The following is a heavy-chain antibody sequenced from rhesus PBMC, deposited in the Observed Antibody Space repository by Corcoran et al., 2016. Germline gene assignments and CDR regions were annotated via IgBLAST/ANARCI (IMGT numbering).Heavy chain of an antibody. CDR3: ARAPVYGNKMV. CDR2: IRSGGGGH. V-gene: IGHV4-165*01. Sequence: QVQLQESGPGLVKPSETLSLTCAVSGGSFSGDYWGWIRQPPGKGREGMGYIRSGGGGHDYNAPRRMRVSISTDTSKNQFSLKLISVTAADTAVYSCARAPVYGNKMVWGQGVLVTVSS. J-gene: IGHJ4*01. CDR1: GGSFSGDY. D-gene: IGHD4-35*01.